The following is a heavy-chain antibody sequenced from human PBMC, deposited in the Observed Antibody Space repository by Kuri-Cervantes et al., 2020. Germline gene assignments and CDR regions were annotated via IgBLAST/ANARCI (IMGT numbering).Heavy chain of an antibody. D-gene: IGHD6-13*01. CDR2: ISTYNGDT. V-gene: IGHV1-18*01. Sequence: ASVKVSCKASGYTFTNHGVTWVRQAPGQGFEWMGWISTYNGDTNYAHKVQGRVTMTTDTSTTTAHMELRSLRSDDTAVYYCAGMGIAAAGTVWFDPWGQGTLVTVSS. CDR1: GYTFTNHG. CDR3: AGMGIAAAGTVWFDP. J-gene: IGHJ5*02.